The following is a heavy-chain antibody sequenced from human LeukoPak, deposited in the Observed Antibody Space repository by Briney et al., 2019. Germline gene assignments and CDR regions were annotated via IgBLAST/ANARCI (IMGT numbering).Heavy chain of an antibody. J-gene: IGHJ6*03. V-gene: IGHV3-30*04. D-gene: IGHD3-10*01. CDR1: GFTFSSYA. CDR2: ISYDGSNK. Sequence: GGSLRLSCAASGFTFSSYAMHRVRQAPGKGLEWVAVISYDGSNKYYADSVKGRFTISRDSSKNTLYLQMNSLRAEDTAVYFCARGGDYYFYYMDVWGTGTPVTVSS. CDR3: ARGGDYYFYYMDV.